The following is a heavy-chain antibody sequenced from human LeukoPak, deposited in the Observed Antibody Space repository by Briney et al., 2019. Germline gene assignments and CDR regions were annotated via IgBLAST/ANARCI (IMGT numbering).Heavy chain of an antibody. D-gene: IGHD3-16*01. J-gene: IGHJ4*02. CDR2: IWYDGSNK. CDR1: GFTFSSYG. Sequence: TGGSLRLSCAASGFTFSSYGMHWVRQAPGKGLEWVAVIWYDGSNKYYADSVKGRFTISRDNSKNTLYLQMNSLRAEDTAVYCCARDLREGEPPGDYWGQGTLVTVSS. CDR3: ARDLREGEPPGDY. V-gene: IGHV3-33*01.